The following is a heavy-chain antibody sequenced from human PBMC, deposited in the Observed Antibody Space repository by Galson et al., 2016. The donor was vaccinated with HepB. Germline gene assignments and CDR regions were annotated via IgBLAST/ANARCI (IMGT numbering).Heavy chain of an antibody. CDR3: TRVLRNYCSGGSCYNYYGMDV. CDR2: IYSGGPGGPT. D-gene: IGHD2-15*01. J-gene: IGHJ6*02. CDR1: GFNVSTKY. V-gene: IGHV3-53*01. Sequence: SLRLSCAVSGFNVSTKYINWVRQAPGKGPEWVSVIYSGGPGGPTYYADSVKGRFTISRDNSKNTLYLQMNSLRAEDTAVYYCTRVLRNYCSGGSCYNYYGMDVWGQGTTVTVSS.